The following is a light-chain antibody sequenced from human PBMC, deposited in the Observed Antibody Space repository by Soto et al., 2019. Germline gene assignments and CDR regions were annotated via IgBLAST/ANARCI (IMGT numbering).Light chain of an antibody. CDR1: QSINTY. CDR2: GTS. CDR3: QQSFSTLLIT. J-gene: IGKJ5*01. V-gene: IGKV1-39*01. Sequence: DIQMTQSPSFLSASVGDRVTISCRASQSINTYLNWYQHKPGKAPKLLIYGTSDLQSGVPSRFSGGGSGTDFTLTFSSLQPEDFATYYCQQSFSTLLITFGQGTRLEFK.